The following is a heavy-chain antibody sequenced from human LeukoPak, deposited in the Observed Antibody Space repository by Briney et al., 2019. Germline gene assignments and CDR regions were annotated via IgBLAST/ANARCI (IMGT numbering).Heavy chain of an antibody. D-gene: IGHD3-22*01. CDR3: ARPYYYDSRIDP. J-gene: IGHJ5*02. CDR1: GGSISSGDYY. CDR2: MYYSGST. Sequence: SETLSLTCTLSGGSISSGDYYWSWIRQPPGKGLEWIAYMYYSGSTYYNPSLKSRVTTSADTSKNQLSLKLSSVTAADTAVYYCARPYYYDSRIDPWGQGILVTVSS. V-gene: IGHV4-30-4*01.